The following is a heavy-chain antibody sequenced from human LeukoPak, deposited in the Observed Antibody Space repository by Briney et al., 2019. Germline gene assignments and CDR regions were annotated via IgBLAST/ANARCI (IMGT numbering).Heavy chain of an antibody. V-gene: IGHV4-59*01. CDR3: ARGYDFWSGYPNFDP. Sequence: SETLSLTCTVSGGSISSYYWSWIRQPPGKGLEWIGYIYYSGSTNYNPSLKSRVTISVGTSKNQFSLKLSSVTAADTAVYYCARGYDFWSGYPNFDPWGQGTLVTVSS. CDR2: IYYSGST. CDR1: GGSISSYY. D-gene: IGHD3-3*01. J-gene: IGHJ5*02.